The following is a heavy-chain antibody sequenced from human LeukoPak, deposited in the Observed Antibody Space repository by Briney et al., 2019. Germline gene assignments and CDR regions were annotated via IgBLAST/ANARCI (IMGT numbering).Heavy chain of an antibody. CDR2: VHHTGAT. CDR3: ARRLSYYDY. Sequence: SETLSLTCTVSGGSITSDNDHWDWIRQPPGKGLEWIGSVHHTGATYYNPSLRSRVTISVDTSKNQFCLKVTSVTAADTAAYYCARRLSYYDYWGQGTLVTVSS. V-gene: IGHV4-39*01. D-gene: IGHD2-21*02. J-gene: IGHJ4*02. CDR1: GGSITSDNDH.